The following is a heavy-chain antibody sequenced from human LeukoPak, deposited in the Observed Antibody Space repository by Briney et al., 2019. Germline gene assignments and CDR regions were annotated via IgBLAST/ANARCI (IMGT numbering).Heavy chain of an antibody. CDR2: IIPIFGTA. Sequence: GASVKVSCKASGGTFSSYAISWVRQAPGQGLEWMGGIIPIFGTANYAQKFQGRVTITADESTSTAYMELSSLRSEDTAVYYCARAGPDCSSTSCSYYYYYYMDVWGKGTTVTVSS. V-gene: IGHV1-69*13. CDR1: GGTFSSYA. CDR3: ARAGPDCSSTSCSYYYYYYMDV. J-gene: IGHJ6*03. D-gene: IGHD2-2*01.